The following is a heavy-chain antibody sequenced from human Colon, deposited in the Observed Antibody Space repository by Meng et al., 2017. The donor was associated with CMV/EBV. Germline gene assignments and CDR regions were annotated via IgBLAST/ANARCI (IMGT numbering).Heavy chain of an antibody. CDR2: MYFSGIA. V-gene: IGHV4-39*07. Sequence: QLPESGPGPVKPAETLAPTCTASGDPISSGSHSWAWFRQPPGKRLEWIGSMYFSGIADYNPSLKSRVTISLHATQKQFSLRLTSVTAADSAVYFCARDLTNKWFYYWGQGTLVTVSS. D-gene: IGHD1-26*01. CDR1: GDPISSGSHS. CDR3: ARDLTNKWFYY. J-gene: IGHJ4*02.